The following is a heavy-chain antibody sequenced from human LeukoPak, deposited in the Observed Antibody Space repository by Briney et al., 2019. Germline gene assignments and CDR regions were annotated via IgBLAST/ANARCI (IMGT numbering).Heavy chain of an antibody. CDR2: ISSNGGST. CDR3: ARVRGAFDI. J-gene: IGHJ3*02. Sequence: GGSLRLSCAASGFTFSSYAMHWVRQAPGKGLEYVSAISSNGGSTYYASSVKGRFTISRDNSKNTLYLQMGSLRAEDMAVYYCARVRGAFDIWGQGTMVTVSS. CDR1: GFTFSSYA. V-gene: IGHV3-64*01.